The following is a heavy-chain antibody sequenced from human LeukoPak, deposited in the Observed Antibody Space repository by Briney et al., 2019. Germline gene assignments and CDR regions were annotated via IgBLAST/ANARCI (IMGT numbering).Heavy chain of an antibody. CDR1: GFPFSSYS. D-gene: IGHD2-21*02. J-gene: IGHJ5*02. CDR3: ARGVGDTGNNWFDP. V-gene: IGHV3-21*01. Sequence: GGSLTLSCAVSGFPFSSYSMNWVRQAPGKGVEWVSSISSSSRYIYYAASVEGRFPISRDNAKTSLYLQMNSLRAEDTAVYYCARGVGDTGNNWFDPWGQGTLVTVSS. CDR2: ISSSSRYI.